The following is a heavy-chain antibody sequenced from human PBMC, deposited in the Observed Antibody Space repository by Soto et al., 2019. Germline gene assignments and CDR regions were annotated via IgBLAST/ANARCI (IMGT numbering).Heavy chain of an antibody. Sequence: QLQLQESGPGLVKPSQTLSLACTVSGGSFSSGGYYWSWIRQLPGKGLEWIGYIYYSGSTYYNPSLKSRFTISLDKYKNQFSQKLSSVTAEDTAVYYCARSTSFSGHHGYWGQGTLVTVSS. CDR1: GGSFSSGGYY. V-gene: IGHV4-31*02. D-gene: IGHD3-3*02. J-gene: IGHJ4*02. CDR3: ARSTSFSGHHGY. CDR2: IYYSGST.